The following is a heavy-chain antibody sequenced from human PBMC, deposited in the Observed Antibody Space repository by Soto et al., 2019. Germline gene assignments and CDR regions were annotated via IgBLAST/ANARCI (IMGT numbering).Heavy chain of an antibody. CDR2: ISSSSSVI. V-gene: IGHV3-48*01. D-gene: IGHD2-15*01. CDR1: GFILSDCA. J-gene: IGHJ6*03. Sequence: GGSLRLSCATSGFILSDCAMNWVRQAPGKGLEWVSYISSSSSVIDYADSVKGRFTVSRDDARNSLYLQMNSLRAEDTAVYYCARDPASVVVVAATPQNYYYYMDVWGKGTTVTVSS. CDR3: ARDPASVVVVAATPQNYYYYMDV.